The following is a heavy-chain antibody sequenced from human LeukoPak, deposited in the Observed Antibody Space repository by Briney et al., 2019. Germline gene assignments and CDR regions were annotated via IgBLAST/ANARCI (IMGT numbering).Heavy chain of an antibody. CDR1: GFTFSSYS. CDR2: ISSSSSYI. CDR3: ARRPFGYSGYDYLR. Sequence: PGGSLRLSCAASGFTFSSYSMNWVRQAPGKGLEWVSSISSSSSYIYYADSVKGRFTISRDNAKNSLYLQMNNLRAEDTAVYYCARRPFGYSGYDYLRWGQGTLVTVSS. D-gene: IGHD5-12*01. J-gene: IGHJ4*02. V-gene: IGHV3-21*01.